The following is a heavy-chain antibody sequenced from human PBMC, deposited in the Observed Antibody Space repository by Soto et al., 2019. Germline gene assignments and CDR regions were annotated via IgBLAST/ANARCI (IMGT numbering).Heavy chain of an antibody. Sequence: PSETLSLTCTVSGGSLSSVGHYWTWIRQPPGKGLEWIGSIYHTGSTYYSPSLRSRLTISVDTSKSQFSLRLNSVTAADTAVYYCSRATGTLRSRNCDYWGQGTLVTVSS. CDR2: IYHTGST. CDR3: SRATGTLRSRNCDY. D-gene: IGHD3-9*01. CDR1: GGSLSSVGHY. J-gene: IGHJ4*02. V-gene: IGHV4-31*03.